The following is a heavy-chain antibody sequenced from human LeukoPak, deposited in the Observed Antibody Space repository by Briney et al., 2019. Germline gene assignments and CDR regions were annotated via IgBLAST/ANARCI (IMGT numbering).Heavy chain of an antibody. CDR3: ARDPLWFGDFTSFDY. J-gene: IGHJ4*02. Sequence: PSETLSLTCTVSGGSISSYHWSWIRQPPGKGLEWIGYYSGSTNHNPSLKSRVTISVDTSKNQFSLKLSSVTAADTAVYYCARDPLWFGDFTSFDYWGQGTLVTVSS. D-gene: IGHD3-10*01. CDR2: YSGST. CDR1: GGSISSYH. V-gene: IGHV4-59*12.